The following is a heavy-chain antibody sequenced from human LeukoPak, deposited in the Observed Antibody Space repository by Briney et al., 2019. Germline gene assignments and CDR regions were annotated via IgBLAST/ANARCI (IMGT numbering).Heavy chain of an antibody. V-gene: IGHV4-30-4*07. CDR1: GGSISSGGYS. J-gene: IGHJ4*02. CDR3: ARVGSSGYQSHY. Sequence: SETLSLTCAVSGGSISSGGYSWGWIRQPPGKGLEWIGYIYYSGSTYYNPSLKSRVTISVDTSKNQFSLKLSSVTAADTAVYYCARVGSSGYQSHYWGQGTLVTVSS. CDR2: IYYSGST. D-gene: IGHD3-22*01.